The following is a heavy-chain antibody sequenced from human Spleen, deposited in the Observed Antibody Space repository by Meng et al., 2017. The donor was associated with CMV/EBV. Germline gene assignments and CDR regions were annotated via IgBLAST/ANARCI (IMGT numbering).Heavy chain of an antibody. J-gene: IGHJ4*02. CDR1: YTSYA. Sequence: YTSYAMHWVRQAPGQRPEWMGWINTDNGYTKYSQKFQGRVTITRDTSASIAYMELRSLRSADTAVYYCTRTSYDILTGYYEKYFDYWGQGTLVTVSS. V-gene: IGHV1-3*04. CDR2: INTDNGYT. CDR3: TRTSYDILTGYYEKYFDY. D-gene: IGHD3-9*01.